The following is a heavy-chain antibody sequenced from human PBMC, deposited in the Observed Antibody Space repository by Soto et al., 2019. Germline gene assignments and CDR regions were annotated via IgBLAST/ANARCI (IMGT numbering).Heavy chain of an antibody. CDR2: IYYSGST. J-gene: IGHJ4*02. CDR3: ARGKRTPDY. Sequence: QVQLQESGPGLVKPSETLSLTCTVSGGSISSYYWSWIRQPPGKGLEWIGYIYYSGSTNYNPSLKSRVTIAVDTSKNQFSLKLSSVTAADTAVYYCARGKRTPDYWGQGTLVTVSS. V-gene: IGHV4-59*01. CDR1: GGSISSYY.